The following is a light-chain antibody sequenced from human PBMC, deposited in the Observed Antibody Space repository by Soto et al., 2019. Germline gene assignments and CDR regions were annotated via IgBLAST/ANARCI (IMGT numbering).Light chain of an antibody. J-gene: IGKJ2*01. CDR3: QQYNSYSGYT. Sequence: DIQMPQSPSTLSASVGDRVTITCRASQSISSWLAWYQQKPGKAPKLLIYDASSLESGVTSRFSGSGSGTEVTLTISSLQPDDFATYDCQQYNSYSGYTFGQGTKLESK. V-gene: IGKV1-5*01. CDR2: DAS. CDR1: QSISSW.